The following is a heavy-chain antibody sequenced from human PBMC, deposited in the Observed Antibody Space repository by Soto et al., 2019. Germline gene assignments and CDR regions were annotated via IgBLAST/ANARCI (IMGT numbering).Heavy chain of an antibody. J-gene: IGHJ6*02. CDR1: GGFFIGDY. CDR2: INHSGST. CDR3: ARERGGPGTTTWYYYGMDV. V-gene: IGHV4-34*01. D-gene: IGHD1-1*01. Sequence: PSETLSLTCAVYGGFFIGDYWTWIRQPPGTGLEWIGEINHSGSTNYNPSLKSRVTISVDTSKNQFSLKLSSVTAADTAVYYCARERGGPGTTTWYYYGMDVWDQGTTVTVS.